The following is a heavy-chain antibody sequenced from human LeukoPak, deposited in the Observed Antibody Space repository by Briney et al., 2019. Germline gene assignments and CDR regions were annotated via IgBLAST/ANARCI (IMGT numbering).Heavy chain of an antibody. CDR1: GFTFSTYN. D-gene: IGHD1-26*01. CDR2: ISSSSNYI. Sequence: GGSLRLXCAASGFTFSTYNMNWGRQAPGKGLEWVSSISSSSNYIYYADSVKGRFTISRDNAKNSLYLQMNSLRVEDTDVYYCASDVGASAPDAFDIWGQGTMVTVSS. CDR3: ASDVGASAPDAFDI. V-gene: IGHV3-21*01. J-gene: IGHJ3*02.